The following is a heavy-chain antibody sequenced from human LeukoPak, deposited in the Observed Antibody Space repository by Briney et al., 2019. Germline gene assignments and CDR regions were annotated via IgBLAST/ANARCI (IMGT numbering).Heavy chain of an antibody. Sequence: GGSPRLSCAASGFIVSSNYMSWVRQAPGKGLEWVSVIFSSGSTYYADSVKGRFTISRDNSKNTLYLQMNSLRAEDTAVYYCITPLPYSAQGGQGTLVTVSS. CDR3: ITPLPYSAQ. V-gene: IGHV3-53*01. J-gene: IGHJ4*02. D-gene: IGHD2-21*01. CDR1: GFIVSSNY. CDR2: IFSSGST.